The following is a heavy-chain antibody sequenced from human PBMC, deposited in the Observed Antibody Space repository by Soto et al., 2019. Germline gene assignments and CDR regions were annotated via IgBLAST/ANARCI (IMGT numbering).Heavy chain of an antibody. Sequence: GGSLRLSCAASGFTFSSYAMSWVRQAPGKGLEWVSAISGSGGSTYYADSVKGRFTISRDNSKNTLYLQMNSLSAEDTAVYYCAKAGSGWYLYFDYWGQGPLVTVSS. D-gene: IGHD6-19*01. V-gene: IGHV3-23*01. CDR3: AKAGSGWYLYFDY. CDR1: GFTFSSYA. J-gene: IGHJ4*02. CDR2: ISGSGGST.